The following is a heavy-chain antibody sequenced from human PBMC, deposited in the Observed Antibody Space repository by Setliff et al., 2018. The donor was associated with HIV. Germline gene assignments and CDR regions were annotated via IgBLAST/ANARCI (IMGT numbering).Heavy chain of an antibody. V-gene: IGHV3-23*01. CDR2: ISGSGANT. D-gene: IGHD4-17*01. Sequence: PGGSLRLSCAVSGFILSEDWMSWVRQAPGKGLEWVSAISGSGANTYYADSVKGRFTISRDNSKNTLYLQMNSLRAEDTAVYYCAKFFGGYGDYMGFDYWGQGTLVTVSS. CDR3: AKFFGGYGDYMGFDY. CDR1: GFILSEDW. J-gene: IGHJ4*02.